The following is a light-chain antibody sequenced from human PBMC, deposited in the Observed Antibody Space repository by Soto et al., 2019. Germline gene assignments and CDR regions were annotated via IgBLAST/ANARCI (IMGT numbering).Light chain of an antibody. J-gene: IGKJ2*01. Sequence: DIQMTQSPSSLSASVGDRVTITCRASQTISTYLNWYQQNPGKAPKLLIYAASTLQSGVTSRFSGSGSGTDFTLTISSLQPEDFATYYCQQSHGIPYTFGQGTKLEIK. CDR3: QQSHGIPYT. V-gene: IGKV1-39*01. CDR2: AAS. CDR1: QTISTY.